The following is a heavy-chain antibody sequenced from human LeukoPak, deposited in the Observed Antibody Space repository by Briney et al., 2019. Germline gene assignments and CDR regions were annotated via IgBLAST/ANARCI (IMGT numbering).Heavy chain of an antibody. V-gene: IGHV4-61*01. J-gene: IGHJ3*02. Sequence: SETLSLTCTVSGGSVSSGSYYWSWIRQPPGKGLEWIGYIYYSGSTNYNPSLKSRVTISVDTSKNQFSLKLSSVTAADTAVYYCAGDGYNSFAFDIWGQGTMVTVSS. CDR3: AGDGYNSFAFDI. CDR1: GGSVSSGSYY. CDR2: IYYSGST. D-gene: IGHD5-24*01.